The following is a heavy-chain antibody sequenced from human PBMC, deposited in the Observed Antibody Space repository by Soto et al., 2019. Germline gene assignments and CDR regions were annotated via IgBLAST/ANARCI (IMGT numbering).Heavy chain of an antibody. CDR2: IRSKANSYAT. J-gene: IGHJ6*03. Sequence: GGSLRLSCAASGFTFSGSAMHWVRQASGKGLEWVGRIRSKANSYATAYAASVKGRFTISRDDSKNTAYLQMNSLKTEDTAVYYCTRHPGDSPYYYYMDVWGKGTTVTVSS. CDR3: TRHPGDSPYYYYMDV. D-gene: IGHD3-16*01. V-gene: IGHV3-73*01. CDR1: GFTFSGSA.